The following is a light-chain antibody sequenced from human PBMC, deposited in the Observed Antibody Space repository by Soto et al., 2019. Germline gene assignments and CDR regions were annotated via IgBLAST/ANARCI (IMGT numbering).Light chain of an antibody. V-gene: IGKV3-11*01. J-gene: IGKJ4*01. Sequence: EIVLTQSPGTLSFSPGERATLSCRASQSVTSSLVWYQQKAGQAPRLLIYVASNRATGIPARFSGSGSGTDFTLTISSLEPEDSAVYYCQHRSTWPRTFGGGTKVDIK. CDR2: VAS. CDR3: QHRSTWPRT. CDR1: QSVTSS.